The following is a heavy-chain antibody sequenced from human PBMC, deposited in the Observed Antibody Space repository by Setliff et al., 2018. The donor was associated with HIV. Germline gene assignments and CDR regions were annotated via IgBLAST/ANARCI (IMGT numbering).Heavy chain of an antibody. V-gene: IGHV1-2*06. D-gene: IGHD3-22*01. CDR1: GYTFTGYY. Sequence: ASVKVSCKASGYTFTGYYIHWVRQAPGQGLQWMGRINPNIGSTNYAQNFQGRATMTRDTSVNTAFMELSNLRSDDTAVYYCARGGQITSMIVGLMDYWGRGTLVTVSS. CDR3: ARGGQITSMIVGLMDY. CDR2: INPNIGST. J-gene: IGHJ2*01.